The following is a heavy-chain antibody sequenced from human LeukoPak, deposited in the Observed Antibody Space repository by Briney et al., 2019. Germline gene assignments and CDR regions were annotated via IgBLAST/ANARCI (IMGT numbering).Heavy chain of an antibody. J-gene: IGHJ4*02. CDR3: ARDRGGYGAQQDY. D-gene: IGHD3-16*01. Sequence: PSQTLSLTCTVSGGSISSGDYYWRWLRQPPGPGLEGFVYIYYSGSTYSNPSLKSRVTMSVDTSKNQFSLKLSSVTAADTAVYYCARDRGGYGAQQDYWGQGTLVTVSS. V-gene: IGHV4-30-4*08. CDR2: IYYSGST. CDR1: GGSISSGDYY.